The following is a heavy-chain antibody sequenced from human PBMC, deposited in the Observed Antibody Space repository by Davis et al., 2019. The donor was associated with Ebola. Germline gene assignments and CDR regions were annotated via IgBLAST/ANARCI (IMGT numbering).Heavy chain of an antibody. CDR2: IWYDGSNK. J-gene: IGHJ6*02. V-gene: IGHV3-33*08. CDR3: ARGKGHDYGDPTRDVYYYYGMDV. D-gene: IGHD4-17*01. CDR1: GFTFSSYA. Sequence: PGGSLRLSCAASGFTFSSYAMSWVRQAPGKGLEWVAVIWYDGSNKYYADSVKGRFTISRDNSKNTLYLQMNSLRAEDTAVYYCARGKGHDYGDPTRDVYYYYGMDVWGQGTTVTVSS.